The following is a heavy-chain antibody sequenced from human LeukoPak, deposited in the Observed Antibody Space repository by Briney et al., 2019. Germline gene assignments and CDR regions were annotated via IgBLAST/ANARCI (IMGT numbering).Heavy chain of an antibody. J-gene: IGHJ4*02. Sequence: SETLSLTCTVSGGSISSYYWSWIRQPPGKGLEWIGYIYYSGSTNYNPSLKSRVTISVDTSKNQFSLKLSSVTAADTAVYYCARDGDGSGWSDYWGQGTLVTVPS. CDR3: ARDGDGSGWSDY. V-gene: IGHV4-59*01. CDR2: IYYSGST. D-gene: IGHD6-19*01. CDR1: GGSISSYY.